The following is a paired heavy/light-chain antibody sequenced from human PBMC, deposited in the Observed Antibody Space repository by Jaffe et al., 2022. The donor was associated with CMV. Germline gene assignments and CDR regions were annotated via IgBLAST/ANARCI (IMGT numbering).Heavy chain of an antibody. CDR3: AHRIYFDALDY. V-gene: IGHV2-5*01. J-gene: IGHJ4*02. Sequence: QITLKESGPTLVRPTQTLTLTCTFSGFSLSTHGVGVGWIRQPPGKALEWLAFIYWNDDERYSPSVKDRVTITKDTSKNQVVLTMMHMYPVDTATYYCAHRIYFDALDYWGQGTLVTVSS. CDR2: IYWNDDE. D-gene: IGHD2-2*02. CDR1: GFSLSTHGVG.
Light chain of an antibody. CDR1: QIVASSY. CDR2: GVS. J-gene: IGKJ4*01. CDR3: QQYGSTPST. V-gene: IGKV3-20*01. Sequence: EIVLTQSPGTLSLSPGERATLSCRASQIVASSYLAWYQKKPGQAPRLLIFGVSTRATGIPDRFSGSGSRTDFTLSISRLEPEDFAVYYCQQYGSTPSTFGGGTKVEIK.